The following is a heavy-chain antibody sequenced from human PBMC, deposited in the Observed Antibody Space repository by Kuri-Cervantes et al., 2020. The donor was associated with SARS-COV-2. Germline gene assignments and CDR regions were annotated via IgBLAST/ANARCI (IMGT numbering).Heavy chain of an antibody. J-gene: IGHJ5*02. CDR3: AKSSIAAAATFWFDP. CDR2: INWNGGST. Sequence: GESLKISCAASGFTFDDYGMSWVRQAPGKGLEWVSGINWNGGSTGYADSVKGRFTISRDNAKNSLYLQMNSLRAEDTAVYYCAKSSIAAAATFWFDPWGQGTLVTVSS. D-gene: IGHD6-13*01. CDR1: GFTFDDYG. V-gene: IGHV3-20*04.